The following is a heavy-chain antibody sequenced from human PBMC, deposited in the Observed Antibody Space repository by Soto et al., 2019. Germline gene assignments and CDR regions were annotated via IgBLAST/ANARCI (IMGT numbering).Heavy chain of an antibody. D-gene: IGHD4-17*01. CDR2: INPNSGGT. CDR3: ARRDYGDYVDAFEI. Sequence: ASVKVSCKASGYTFTGYYMHWVRQAPGQGLEWMGWINPNSGGTNYAQKFQGWVTMTRDTSISTAYMELSRLRSDDTAVYYCARRDYGDYVDAFEIWGQGTMVTVSS. V-gene: IGHV1-2*04. CDR1: GYTFTGYY. J-gene: IGHJ3*02.